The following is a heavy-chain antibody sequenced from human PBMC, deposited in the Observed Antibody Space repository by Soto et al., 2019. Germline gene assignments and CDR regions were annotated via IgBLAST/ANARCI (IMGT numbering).Heavy chain of an antibody. J-gene: IGHJ4*02. D-gene: IGHD6-6*01. Sequence: EVQLVQSGAEVKKPGESLKISCKGSGYSFTNYWIAWVRQMPGKGLEWMGVIYPGDSDTRYSPSFKGQVTISADKSISTAYLQWSSLKASDTAMFYCARISSPNIAARPFDYWGQGALVTVSS. CDR2: IYPGDSDT. CDR1: GYSFTNYW. V-gene: IGHV5-51*03. CDR3: ARISSPNIAARPFDY.